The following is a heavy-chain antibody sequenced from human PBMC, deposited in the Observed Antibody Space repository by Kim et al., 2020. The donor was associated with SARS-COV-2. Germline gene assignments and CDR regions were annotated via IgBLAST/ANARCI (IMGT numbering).Heavy chain of an antibody. CDR1: GFTFSNYG. D-gene: IGHD3-10*01. CDR3: AKDSYVSGTYYIHTYYYSIDV. J-gene: IGHJ6*02. V-gene: IGHV3-30*18. CDR2: ISFDGSNK. Sequence: GGSLRLSCAASGFTFSNYGIHWVRQAPGKGLEWVAVISFDGSNKFYADAVKGRFTISRDNSKNTLFLQMNSLRAEDTALYYCAKDSYVSGTYYIHTYYYSIDVWGQGTTVTVSS.